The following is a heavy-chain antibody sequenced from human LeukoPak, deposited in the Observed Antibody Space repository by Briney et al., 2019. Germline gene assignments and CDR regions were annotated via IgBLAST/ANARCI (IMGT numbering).Heavy chain of an antibody. CDR3: ARGLPYYYDSSGYSSYYYYMDV. D-gene: IGHD3-22*01. J-gene: IGHJ6*03. V-gene: IGHV1-2*02. Sequence: ASVKVSCKASVYTFTGYYMHWVRQGPGQGLEWMGWINPNSGGTNYAQKFQGRVTMTRDKSTSTAYMELSSLRSEDTAVYYCARGLPYYYDSSGYSSYYYYMDVWGKGTTVTVSS. CDR1: VYTFTGYY. CDR2: INPNSGGT.